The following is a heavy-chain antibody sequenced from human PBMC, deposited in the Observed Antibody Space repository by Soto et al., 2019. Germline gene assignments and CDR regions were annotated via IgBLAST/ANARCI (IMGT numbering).Heavy chain of an antibody. CDR2: IYYTGST. V-gene: IGHV4-59*01. D-gene: IGHD5-18*01. J-gene: IGHJ4*02. CDR1: GGSISSYY. CDR3: ARDIRGYSRAFDS. Sequence: PSETLSLTCTVSGGSISSYYWSWIRQPPGKGLEWIGYIYYTGSTNYNPSLKSRVTMSVDTSTNQFSLTLTSVTAADAAVYYCARDIRGYSRAFDSWGRGTLVTVSS.